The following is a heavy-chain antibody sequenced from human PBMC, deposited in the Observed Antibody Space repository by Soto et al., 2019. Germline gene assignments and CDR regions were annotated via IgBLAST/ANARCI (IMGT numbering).Heavy chain of an antibody. D-gene: IGHD2-8*01. Sequence: ASVKVSCKASGYSFINYDISWVRQAPGQGLEWMGWVSAYNGNTNYAQKYQGRVTMTTDTSTSTAYMELRSLRSDDTALYFCARDFNCTRRCIDVFDIWGQGTMVTVSS. V-gene: IGHV1-18*01. CDR3: ARDFNCTRRCIDVFDI. J-gene: IGHJ3*02. CDR1: GYSFINYD. CDR2: VSAYNGNT.